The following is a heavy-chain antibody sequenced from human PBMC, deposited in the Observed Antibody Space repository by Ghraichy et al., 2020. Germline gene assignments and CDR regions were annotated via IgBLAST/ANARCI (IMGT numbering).Heavy chain of an antibody. CDR2: INQSGST. Sequence: ESLNISCAVYGGSFSGYYWSWIRQPPGKGLEWIGEINQSGSTNYNPSLKSRVTISVDTSKNQFYLKLSSVTAADTAVYYCARVVVVPAVILYYYYGMDVWGQGTTVTVSS. J-gene: IGHJ6*02. CDR1: GGSFSGYY. V-gene: IGHV4-34*01. CDR3: ARVVVVPAVILYYYYGMDV. D-gene: IGHD2-2*01.